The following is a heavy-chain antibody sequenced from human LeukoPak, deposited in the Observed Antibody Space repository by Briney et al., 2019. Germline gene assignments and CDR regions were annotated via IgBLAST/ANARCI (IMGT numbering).Heavy chain of an antibody. V-gene: IGHV3-48*03. CDR3: ARSFMPLIVVYFDN. CDR2: ISSSGRTT. Sequence: HPGGSLRLSCAASGFTFSSYEMNWVRQAPRKGLEWISYISSSGRTTHYADSVKGRFTISRDKVRNSLYLQMNSLRSEDTAVYYCARSFMPLIVVYFDNWGQGTLVSVSS. CDR1: GFTFSSYE. J-gene: IGHJ4*02. D-gene: IGHD3-22*01.